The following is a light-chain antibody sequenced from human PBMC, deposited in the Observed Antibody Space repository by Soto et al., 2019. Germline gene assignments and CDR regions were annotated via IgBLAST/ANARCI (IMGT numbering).Light chain of an antibody. CDR1: QSVSSY. J-gene: IGKJ5*01. Sequence: EIVLTQSPGTLSLSPGERATLSCRASQSVSSYLAWYQQKPGQTPRLLIYDASNRATGIPARFSGSGSGTDFTLTISSLEPEDFAVYYCQQRSNWPPITFGLGTRLEIK. V-gene: IGKV3-11*01. CDR3: QQRSNWPPIT. CDR2: DAS.